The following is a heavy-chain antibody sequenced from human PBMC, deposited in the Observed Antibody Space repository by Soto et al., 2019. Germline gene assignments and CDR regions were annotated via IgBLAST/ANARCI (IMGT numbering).Heavy chain of an antibody. CDR2: IIPILGIA. J-gene: IGHJ4*02. D-gene: IGHD6-6*01. CDR3: ARDVEYSSSFDY. CDR1: GGTFSSYT. V-gene: IGHV1-69*04. Sequence: ASVKVSCKASGGTFSSYTISWVRQAPGQGLEWMGRIIPILGIANYAQKFQGRVTITADKSTSTAYMELSSLRSEDTAVYYCARDVEYSSSFDYWGQGTLVTVSS.